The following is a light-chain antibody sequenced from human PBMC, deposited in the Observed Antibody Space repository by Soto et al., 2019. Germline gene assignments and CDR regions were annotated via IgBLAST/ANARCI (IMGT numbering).Light chain of an antibody. CDR2: EVS. Sequence: QSVLTQPPSASGSPGQSVTISCTGTSSDVGGYNYVSWYQQHPGKAPKLMMYEVSKRPSGVPDRFSGSECGNTASLTVSGLQAEDEADYYCTSYAGSNNFFYVFGTGTKVTVL. V-gene: IGLV2-8*01. CDR1: SSDVGGYNY. CDR3: TSYAGSNNFFYV. J-gene: IGLJ1*01.